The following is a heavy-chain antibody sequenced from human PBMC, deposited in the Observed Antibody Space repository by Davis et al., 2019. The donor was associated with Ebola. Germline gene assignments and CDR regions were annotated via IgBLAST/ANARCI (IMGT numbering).Heavy chain of an antibody. D-gene: IGHD1-1*01. CDR2: IFTGDSDT. CDR1: RYIFTSYW. Sequence: GESLKISCKASRYIFTSYWIGWVRQMPGKGLEWMGVIFTGDSDTRYSPSFQGQVTISTDKSINTAYLQWSSLKASDTAMYYCASLRRTITGMDDGFDIWGQGTMVTVSS. V-gene: IGHV5-51*01. CDR3: ASLRRTITGMDDGFDI. J-gene: IGHJ3*02.